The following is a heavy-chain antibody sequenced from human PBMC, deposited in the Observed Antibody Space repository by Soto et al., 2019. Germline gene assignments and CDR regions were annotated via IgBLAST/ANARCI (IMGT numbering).Heavy chain of an antibody. V-gene: IGHV3-15*01. CDR2: IKSKTDGGTT. J-gene: IGHJ4*01. CDR1: GFTFSNAW. D-gene: IGHD5-12*01. CDR3: TTTIVATIWDY. Sequence: EVQLVESGGGLVKPGGSLRLSCAASGFTFSNAWMSWVRQAPGKGLEWVGRIKSKTDGGTTDYAAPVNGRFTISRDDSKNTLYLQMNSLKTEDTAVYYCTTTIVATIWDYWGHGTLVTVSS.